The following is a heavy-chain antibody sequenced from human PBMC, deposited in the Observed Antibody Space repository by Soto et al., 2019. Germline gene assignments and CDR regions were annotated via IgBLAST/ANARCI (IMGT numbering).Heavy chain of an antibody. CDR3: ARADRTLVTSYSLDV. CDR2: INHSGTI. V-gene: IGHV4-34*01. D-gene: IGHD2-21*02. CDR1: GGSFLGYY. Sequence: PSDTLSPTSAIHGGSFLGYYWTWIRQPPGKGLEWIGEINHSGTINFNPSLKSRLTISLDTSKKHFSLKLSSVTDADTAAYYCARADRTLVTSYSLDVWGQGTTVS. J-gene: IGHJ6*02.